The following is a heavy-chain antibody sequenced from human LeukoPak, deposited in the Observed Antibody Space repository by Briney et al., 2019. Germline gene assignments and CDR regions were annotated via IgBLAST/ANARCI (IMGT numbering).Heavy chain of an antibody. CDR2: IYYSGST. Sequence: SETLSLTCTVSGGSISSSSYYWGWIRQPPGKGLEWIGSIYYSGSTYYNPSLKSRVTISVDTSKNQFSLKLSSVTAADTAVYYCASRSSVAGTNWGQGTLVTVSS. V-gene: IGHV4-39*07. CDR1: GGSISSSSYY. D-gene: IGHD6-19*01. CDR3: ASRSSVAGTN. J-gene: IGHJ4*02.